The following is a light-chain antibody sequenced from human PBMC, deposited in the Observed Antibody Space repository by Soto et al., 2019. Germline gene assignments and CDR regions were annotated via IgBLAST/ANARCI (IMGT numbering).Light chain of an antibody. J-gene: IGLJ1*01. CDR3: GTWDSSLSAYV. Sequence: QSALTQPLSVSAAPGQKVTISCSGSSSNIGNRYVSWYQQLPRTAPKLLIYDNNKRPSGIPDRFSGSKSGTSATLGITGLQTGDEADYYCGTWDSSLSAYVFGTGTKLTVL. CDR1: SSNIGNRY. CDR2: DNN. V-gene: IGLV1-51*01.